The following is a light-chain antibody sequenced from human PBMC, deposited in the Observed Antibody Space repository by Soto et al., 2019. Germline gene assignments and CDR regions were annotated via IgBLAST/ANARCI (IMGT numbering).Light chain of an antibody. Sequence: IVMTQSPATLSVSPGXRATLSCRASQSFGNNLAWYQEEPGQAPRLLIYGASTRATGIPARFSGSGSGTEFTLTISSLQSYDFAIYACQQYNNWSFPCGPVTKVDSK. CDR2: GAS. J-gene: IGKJ3*01. CDR1: QSFGNN. V-gene: IGKV3D-15*01. CDR3: QQYNNWSFP.